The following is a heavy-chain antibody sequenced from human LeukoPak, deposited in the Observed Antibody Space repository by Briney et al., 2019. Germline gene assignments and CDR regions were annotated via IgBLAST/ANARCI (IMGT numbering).Heavy chain of an antibody. CDR2: IYYSGST. V-gene: IGHV4-59*01. D-gene: IGHD5-12*01. J-gene: IGHJ2*01. CDR3: ARVLGAEHSGYGHSNGNGYFDF. CDR1: GGSISSYY. Sequence: SETLSLTCAVSGGSISSYYWSWIRQPPGKGLEWIGYIYYSGSTNYNPSLKSRVTISVDTSKNQFALKLSSVTGADTAVYYCARVLGAEHSGYGHSNGNGYFDFWGRGTLVTVSS.